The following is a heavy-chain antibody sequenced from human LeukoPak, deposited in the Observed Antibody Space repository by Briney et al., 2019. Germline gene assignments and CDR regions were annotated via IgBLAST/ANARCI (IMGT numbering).Heavy chain of an antibody. CDR3: ARGGCSGGSCYPRYYYGMDV. D-gene: IGHD2-15*01. J-gene: IGHJ6*04. CDR1: GFTFSSYD. Sequence: GGSLRLTCAAPGFTFSSYDMHWVRQATGKGPEWVSAIVTAGNPYYPGSVKGRFTISRENAKNSLYLQMNSLRAGDTAVYYCARGGCSGGSCYPRYYYGMDVWGKGTTVTVSS. CDR2: IVTAGNP. V-gene: IGHV3-13*05.